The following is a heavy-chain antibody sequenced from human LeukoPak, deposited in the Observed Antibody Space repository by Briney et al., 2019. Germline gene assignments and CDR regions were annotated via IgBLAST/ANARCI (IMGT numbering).Heavy chain of an antibody. CDR2: ISSSGSTI. Sequence: GGSLRLSCAASGFTFSHYAMHWVRQAPGKGLEWVSYISSSGSTIYYADSVKGRFTISRDNAKNSLYLQMNSLRAEDTAVYYCARDQYIRGSSGVDYWGQGTLVTVSS. J-gene: IGHJ4*02. CDR1: GFTFSHYA. V-gene: IGHV3-48*03. CDR3: ARDQYIRGSSGVDY. D-gene: IGHD3-22*01.